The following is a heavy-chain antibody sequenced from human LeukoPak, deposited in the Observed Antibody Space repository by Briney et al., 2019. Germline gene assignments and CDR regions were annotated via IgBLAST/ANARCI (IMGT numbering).Heavy chain of an antibody. J-gene: IGHJ4*02. CDR2: IYSGGST. D-gene: IGHD3-10*01. Sequence: GGSLRLSCAASGFIFSNYGMSWVRQAPGKGLEWVSVIYSGGSTYYADSVKGRFTISRDNSKNTLYLQMNSLRAEDTAVYYCARGFVLGYFDYWGQGTLVTVSS. CDR3: ARGFVLGYFDY. CDR1: GFIFSNYG. V-gene: IGHV3-66*01.